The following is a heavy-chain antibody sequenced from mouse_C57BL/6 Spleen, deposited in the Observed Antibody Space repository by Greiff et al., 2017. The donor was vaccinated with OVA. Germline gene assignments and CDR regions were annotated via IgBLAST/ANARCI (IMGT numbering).Heavy chain of an antibody. CDR3: ARPHSSGYAWFAY. CDR1: GYTFTSYW. Sequence: QFQLQQPGAELVRPGSSVKLSCKASGYTFTSYWMHWVKQRPIQGLEWIGNIDPSDSETHYNQKFKDKATLTVDKSSSTAYMQLSSLTSEDSAVYYCARPHSSGYAWFAYWGQGTLVTVSA. CDR2: IDPSDSET. D-gene: IGHD3-2*02. J-gene: IGHJ3*01. V-gene: IGHV1-52*01.